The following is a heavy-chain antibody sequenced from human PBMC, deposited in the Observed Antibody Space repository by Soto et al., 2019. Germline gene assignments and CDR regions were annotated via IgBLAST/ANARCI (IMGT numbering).Heavy chain of an antibody. CDR2: IIPIFGTT. CDR1: ADSFSSYG. CDR3: ARVFPDGWVEPGVVRGYLDT. V-gene: IGHV1-69*01. Sequence: QVQLVQSGAEVKEPGSAVKVSCNAPADSFSSYGISWVRQAPGQGLEWMGGIIPIFGTTNYAEKFQGRVTITADESTNTDYMELSSLRSEDTALYYCARVFPDGWVEPGVVRGYLDTWGRGTLVTVSS. J-gene: IGHJ4*02. D-gene: IGHD3-3*01.